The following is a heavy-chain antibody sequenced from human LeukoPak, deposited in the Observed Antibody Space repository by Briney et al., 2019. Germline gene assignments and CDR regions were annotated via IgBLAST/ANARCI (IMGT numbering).Heavy chain of an antibody. CDR2: INPNSGGT. V-gene: IGHV1-2*02. J-gene: IGHJ4*02. CDR3: ARVYYGSGSYYNDY. CDR1: GYTFTGYY. D-gene: IGHD3-10*01. Sequence: GASVKVSCKASGYTFTGYYMHWVRQAPGQGLEWMEWINPNSGGTNYAQKFQDRVTMTRDTSISTAYMELSRLRSDDTAVYYCARVYYGSGSYYNDYWGQGTLVTVSS.